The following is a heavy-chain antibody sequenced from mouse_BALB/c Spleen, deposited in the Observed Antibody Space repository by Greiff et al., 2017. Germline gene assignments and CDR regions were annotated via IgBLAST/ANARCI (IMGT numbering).Heavy chain of an antibody. J-gene: IGHJ4*01. V-gene: IGHV2-9*02. CDR2: IWAGGST. CDR3: ARGWITDALDY. Sequence: QVQLQQSGPGLVAPSQSLSITCTVSGFSLTSYGVQWVRQPPGKGLEWLGVIWAGGSTNYNSALMSRLSISKDNSKSQVFLKMNSLQTDDTAMYYCARGWITDALDYWGQGTPVTVSS. D-gene: IGHD2-4*01. CDR1: GFSLTSYG.